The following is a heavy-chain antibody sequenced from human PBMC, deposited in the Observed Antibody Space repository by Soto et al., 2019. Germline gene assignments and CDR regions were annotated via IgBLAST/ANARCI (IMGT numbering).Heavy chain of an antibody. Sequence: GASVKVSCKASGYTFTSYGISWVRQAPGQGLEWMGWISAYNGNTNYAQKLQGRVTMTTDTSTSTAYMELRSLRSDDTAVYYCARGDDYGDYGGYYYYMDVWGKGTTVTVSS. CDR3: ARGDDYGDYGGYYYYMDV. D-gene: IGHD4-17*01. CDR2: ISAYNGNT. J-gene: IGHJ6*03. CDR1: GYTFTSYG. V-gene: IGHV1-18*01.